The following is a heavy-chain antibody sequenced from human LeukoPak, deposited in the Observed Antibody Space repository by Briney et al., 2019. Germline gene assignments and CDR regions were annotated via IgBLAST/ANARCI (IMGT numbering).Heavy chain of an antibody. Sequence: GGSLRLSCAASGFTFSSYSMNWVRQAPGRGLEWVSYISSSSSTIYYADSVKGRFTISRDNAKNSLYLQMNSLRAEDTAVYYCARDRAGTVIDYWGQGTLVTVSS. CDR2: ISSSSSTI. CDR1: GFTFSSYS. V-gene: IGHV3-48*01. D-gene: IGHD1-1*01. J-gene: IGHJ4*02. CDR3: ARDRAGTVIDY.